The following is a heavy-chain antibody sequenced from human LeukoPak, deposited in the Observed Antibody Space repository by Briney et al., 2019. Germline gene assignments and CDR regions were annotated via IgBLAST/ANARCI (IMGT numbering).Heavy chain of an antibody. V-gene: IGHV4-39*01. J-gene: IGHJ5*02. CDR3: GRHVYRQRLTQNWFDP. D-gene: IGHD6-25*01. CDR1: GGSISSSSYY. CDR2: IYYSGTN. Sequence: SETLSLTCTVSGGSISSSSYYWAWIRQPPGKGLEWIGSIYYSGTNYYNPSLKSRVTISVDTSKNQFSLKLSSVTAADTAVYYCGRHVYRQRLTQNWFDPWGQGTLVTVSS.